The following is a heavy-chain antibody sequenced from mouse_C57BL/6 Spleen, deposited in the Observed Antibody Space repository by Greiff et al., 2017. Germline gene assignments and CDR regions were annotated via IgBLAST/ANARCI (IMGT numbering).Heavy chain of an antibody. CDR3: ARDYGSKGDY. CDR2: INPGSGGP. Sequence: QVQLQQSGAELVRPGTSVKVSCKASGYAFTNYLLEWVKQRPGQGLEWIGVINPGSGGPNYNEQFKGKATLTADKSSSTAYMQLSSLTSEDSAVYFCARDYGSKGDYWGQGTTLTVSS. J-gene: IGHJ2*01. V-gene: IGHV1-54*01. D-gene: IGHD1-1*01. CDR1: GYAFTNYL.